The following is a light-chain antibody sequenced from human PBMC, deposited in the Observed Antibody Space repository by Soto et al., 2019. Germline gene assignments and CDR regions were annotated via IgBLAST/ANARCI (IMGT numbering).Light chain of an antibody. CDR2: AAS. V-gene: IGKV3-20*01. CDR1: QTISNNY. J-gene: IGKJ1*01. CDR3: QQYGTSPRT. Sequence: EIVLTQSPGTLSLSPGEGATLSCRASQTISNNYLAWYQHKPGQAPRLLIYAASTRATGIPDRFSGSGSGADFTLTVNRLEPEDFAVYYCQQYGTSPRTFDQGTKVEI.